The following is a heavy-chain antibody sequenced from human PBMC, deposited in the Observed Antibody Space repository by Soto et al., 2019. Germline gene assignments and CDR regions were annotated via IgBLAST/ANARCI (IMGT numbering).Heavy chain of an antibody. CDR1: GFIFSDYY. CDR3: GRVDY. CDR2: ISSSSTHT. J-gene: IGHJ4*02. V-gene: IGHV3-11*05. Sequence: QVQVVESGGGLVKPGGSLRLSCAASGFIFSDYYMNWIRQAPGKGLEWISSISSSSTHTNYAESVKGRFTISRDYAKNSLYLQMNSLRAEDTAVYYCGRVDYWGQGTLVTVSS.